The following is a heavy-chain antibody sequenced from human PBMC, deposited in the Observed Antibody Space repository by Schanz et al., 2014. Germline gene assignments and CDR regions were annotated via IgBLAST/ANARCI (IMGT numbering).Heavy chain of an antibody. D-gene: IGHD6-13*01. CDR1: GFTFSSYG. CDR2: IDGKSTTV. CDR3: AREQIMAAAGLVDY. V-gene: IGHV3-48*01. Sequence: VQLVESGGGVVQPGRSLRLSCAASGFTFSSYGMHWVRQAPGKGLEWLSYIDGKSTTVYYADSVKGRFTVSRDNARNSLYLHMNTLGAEDTAVYYCAREQIMAAAGLVDYWGHGTLVTVSS. J-gene: IGHJ4*01.